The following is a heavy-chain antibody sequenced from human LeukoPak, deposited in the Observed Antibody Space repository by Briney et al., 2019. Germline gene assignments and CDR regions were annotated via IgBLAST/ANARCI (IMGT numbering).Heavy chain of an antibody. Sequence: ASVKVSCKASGYTFTGHYMHWVRQAPGQGLEWMGWINPNSGGTNYAQKFQGRVTMTRDTSISTAYMELSRLRSDDTAVYYCARDVRVGRHVDTAMALYYYAMDVRGQGTTVTVSS. CDR2: INPNSGGT. V-gene: IGHV1-2*02. CDR1: GYTFTGHY. CDR3: ARDVRVGRHVDTAMALYYYAMDV. D-gene: IGHD5-18*01. J-gene: IGHJ6*02.